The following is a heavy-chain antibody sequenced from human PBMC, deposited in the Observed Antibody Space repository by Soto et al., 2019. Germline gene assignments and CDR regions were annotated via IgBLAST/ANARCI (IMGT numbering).Heavy chain of an antibody. CDR1: GFSFRQYA. CDR2: ITATGT. J-gene: IGHJ5*02. CDR3: AKGMVPDR. Sequence: EVQLLESGGGFVQPGGSLRLSCTASGFSFRQYAMVWVRQAPGKGLEWVSAITATGTHYADSVKGRFTISRDSSKSTLYLDINNLRVEDTAVYYCAKGMVPDRWGQGTLITVSS. D-gene: IGHD6-13*01. V-gene: IGHV3-23*01.